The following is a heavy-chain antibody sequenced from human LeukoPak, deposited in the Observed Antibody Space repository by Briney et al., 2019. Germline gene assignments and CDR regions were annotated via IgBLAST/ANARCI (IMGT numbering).Heavy chain of an antibody. Sequence: PSETLSLTCAVHGGSFSGYYWSWIRQSPGKGLEWIGEINQSGSTNHNPPLKSRVTISVDTSKNQFSLKVSSVTAADTAVYYCARGYGSGFAYWGQGTLVTVSS. CDR1: GGSFSGYY. CDR3: ARGYGSGFAY. J-gene: IGHJ4*02. D-gene: IGHD3-10*01. CDR2: INQSGST. V-gene: IGHV4-34*01.